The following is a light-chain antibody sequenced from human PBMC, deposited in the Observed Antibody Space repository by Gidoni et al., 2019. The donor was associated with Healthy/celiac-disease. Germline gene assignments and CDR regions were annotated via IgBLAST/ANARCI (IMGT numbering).Light chain of an antibody. CDR2: SNT. Sequence: QSVLTQPPSASGTPGQRVTSSGSGSSSNIGSNTVNWYQQLPGTAPKLLIYSNTQRTSGVPARFSGSKSGTSASLASSGLQSEDEADYYCAAWDDSLNGPVFGGGTKLTVL. CDR3: AAWDDSLNGPV. V-gene: IGLV1-44*01. CDR1: SSNIGSNT. J-gene: IGLJ3*02.